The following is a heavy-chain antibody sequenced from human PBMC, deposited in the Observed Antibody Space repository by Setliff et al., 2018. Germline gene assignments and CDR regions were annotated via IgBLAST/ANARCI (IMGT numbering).Heavy chain of an antibody. D-gene: IGHD6-19*01. Sequence: PSETLSLTCTVSGVSISSYYWSWIRQPAGKGLEWIGHIYIGGSANYNPSLKSRVTMAIDKSKNQFSLELNSVTAADMAVYYCAREEWLDPPGYYYMDVWGKGTTVTVSS. CDR3: AREEWLDPPGYYYMDV. CDR2: IYIGGSA. CDR1: GVSISSYY. J-gene: IGHJ6*03. V-gene: IGHV4-4*07.